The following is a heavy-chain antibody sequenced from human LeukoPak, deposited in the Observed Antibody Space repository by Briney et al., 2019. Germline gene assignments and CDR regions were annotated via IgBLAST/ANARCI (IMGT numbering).Heavy chain of an antibody. V-gene: IGHV1-2*02. CDR2: INPNSGGT. Sequence: GESLKISCKASGYTFTGYYMHWVRQAPGQGLEWMGWINPNSGGTNYAQKFQGRVTMTRDTSISTAYMELSRLRSDDTAVYYCARLMSTVPWFDPWGQGTLVTVSS. CDR1: GYTFTGYY. J-gene: IGHJ5*02. D-gene: IGHD4-17*01. CDR3: ARLMSTVPWFDP.